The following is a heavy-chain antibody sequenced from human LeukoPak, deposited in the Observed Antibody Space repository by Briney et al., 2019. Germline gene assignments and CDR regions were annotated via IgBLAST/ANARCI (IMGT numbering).Heavy chain of an antibody. Sequence: PGGSLVLSCAASGFTFSSYSMNWVRQAPGKGLEWVSSISSSSSYIYYADPVKGRFPISRDNAKNSLYLQMNSLRAEDTAVYYCAARLGYSSSWPPAYWGQGTLVTVSS. CDR3: AARLGYSSSWPPAY. CDR1: GFTFSSYS. CDR2: ISSSSSYI. J-gene: IGHJ4*02. D-gene: IGHD6-13*01. V-gene: IGHV3-21*01.